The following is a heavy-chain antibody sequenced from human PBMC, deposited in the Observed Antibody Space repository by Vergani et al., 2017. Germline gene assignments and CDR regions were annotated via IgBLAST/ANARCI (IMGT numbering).Heavy chain of an antibody. CDR1: GFTFSSYA. J-gene: IGHJ6*02. CDR3: AKAYVSCAAYYYYGMDV. V-gene: IGHV3-23*01. D-gene: IGHD2-15*01. Sequence: EVQLLESGGGLVQPGGSLRLSCAASGFTFSSYAMSWVRQAPGKGLEWVSAISGSGGSTYYADSVKGRFTISRDNSKNTLYLQMNSLRAEDTAVYYCAKAYVSCAAYYYYGMDVWGQGTTVTVSS. CDR2: ISGSGGST.